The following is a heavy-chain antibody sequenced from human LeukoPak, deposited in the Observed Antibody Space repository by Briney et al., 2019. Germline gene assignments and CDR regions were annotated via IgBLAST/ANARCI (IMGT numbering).Heavy chain of an antibody. CDR3: TRDQPFSSFDH. D-gene: IGHD6-13*01. Sequence: GGSLKLSCAASGFPFSSHTMNWVRQAPGKGLEWVSSTGGTNGYSFYAHSLKGRFTISRDNAKNSLSLLMDNLRAEDTAVYYCTRDQPFSSFDHWGQGILVTVSS. CDR2: TGGTNGYS. V-gene: IGHV3-21*01. J-gene: IGHJ4*02. CDR1: GFPFSSHT.